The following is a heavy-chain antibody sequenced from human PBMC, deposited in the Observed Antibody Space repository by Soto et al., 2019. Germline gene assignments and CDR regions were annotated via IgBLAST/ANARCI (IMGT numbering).Heavy chain of an antibody. CDR1: GGSFSSGGYS. CDR3: ARHGGPGISKQYYYYYGMDV. Sequence: PSETLSLTSAVYGGSFSSGGYSWSWLRQPPGKGLGWIGYIFHSGSTYYNPSLKSRVTISVDGSKNHFSLELSSVTAADTAVYYCARHGGPGISKQYYYYYGMDVWGQGTTVTVSS. D-gene: IGHD1-1*01. J-gene: IGHJ6*02. V-gene: IGHV4-30-2*01. CDR2: IFHSGST.